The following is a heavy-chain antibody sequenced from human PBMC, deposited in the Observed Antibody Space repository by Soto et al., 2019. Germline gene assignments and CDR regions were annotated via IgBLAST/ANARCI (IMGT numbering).Heavy chain of an antibody. CDR3: VGDFWSGYSDPGGEYGMDV. V-gene: IGHV3-30*03. J-gene: IGHJ6*02. CDR2: ISYDGSNK. CDR1: GFTFSSYG. D-gene: IGHD3-3*01. Sequence: GGSLRLSCAASGFTFSSYGMHWVRQAPGKGLEWVAVISYDGSNKYYADSVKGRFTISRDNSKNTLYLQMNSLRAEDTAVYYCVGDFWSGYSDPGGEYGMDVWGQGTTVTVSS.